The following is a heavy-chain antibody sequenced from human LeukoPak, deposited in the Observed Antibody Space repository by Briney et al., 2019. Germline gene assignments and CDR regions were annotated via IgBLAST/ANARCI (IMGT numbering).Heavy chain of an antibody. CDR3: ARAPSEIGGYYPEYFRH. D-gene: IGHD3-22*01. CDR2: IKSDGGT. CDR1: GFTFSKYW. V-gene: IGHV3-74*01. J-gene: IGHJ1*01. Sequence: TGGSLRLSCAASGFTFSKYWMLWVRQAPGKGLVWVSRIKSDGGTNYADSVKGRFTISRDNAKKTVSLQMNSLRPEDTGVYYCARAPSEIGGYYPEYFRHWGQGTLVTVSS.